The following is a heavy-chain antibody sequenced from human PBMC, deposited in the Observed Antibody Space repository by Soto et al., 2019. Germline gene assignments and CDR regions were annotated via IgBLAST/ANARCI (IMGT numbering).Heavy chain of an antibody. CDR2: ILGRGTT. CDR3: AKDAVYGDGLWLPES. V-gene: IGHV3-23*01. J-gene: IGHJ4*02. D-gene: IGHD4-17*01. CDR1: VFTFSYYA. Sequence: PGWSLRLSCSASVFTFSYYAMMWFRQAPGKGLEWVAGILGRGTTYHADSVKGRFTISEDNSKSTLYLEMNSLRAEDTAVYYCAKDAVYGDGLWLPESWGQGTMVTVSS.